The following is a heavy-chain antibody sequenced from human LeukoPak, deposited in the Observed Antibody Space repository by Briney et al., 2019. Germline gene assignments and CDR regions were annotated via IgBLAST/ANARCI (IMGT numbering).Heavy chain of an antibody. Sequence: GGSLRLSCAASGFTFSSYAMSWVRQAPAKGLEWVSAISGSGGSTYYADSVKGRFTISRDNSKNTLYLQMNRLRAEYTAVYCCASGPSGPRGYWGQGTLVTVSS. CDR1: GFTFSSYA. V-gene: IGHV3-23*01. CDR2: ISGSGGST. J-gene: IGHJ4*02. D-gene: IGHD2-8*02. CDR3: ASGPSGPRGY.